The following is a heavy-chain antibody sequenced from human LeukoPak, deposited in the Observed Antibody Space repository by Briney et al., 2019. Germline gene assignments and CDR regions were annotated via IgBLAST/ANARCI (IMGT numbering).Heavy chain of an antibody. D-gene: IGHD3-3*01. Sequence: GGSLRLSCAASGLTFSSYAMHWVRQAPGKGLEWVAVISYDGSNKYYADSMKGRFTISRDNSKNTLYLQMNSLRAEDTAVYYCASATIFGVVIYYWGQGTLVTVSS. CDR1: GLTFSSYA. CDR3: ASATIFGVVIYY. CDR2: ISYDGSNK. J-gene: IGHJ4*02. V-gene: IGHV3-30*04.